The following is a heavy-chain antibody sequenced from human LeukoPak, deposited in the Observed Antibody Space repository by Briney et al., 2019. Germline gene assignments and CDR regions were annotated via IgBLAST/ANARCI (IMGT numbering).Heavy chain of an antibody. CDR1: GYTFTSYG. Sequence: ASVKVSCKASGYTFTSYGISWVRQAPGQRLEWMGWINAGNGNTKYSQKFQGRVTITRDTSASTAYMELSSLRSEDTAVYYCARDNRGSSWYAGRENWFDPWGQGTLVTVSS. V-gene: IGHV1-3*01. J-gene: IGHJ5*02. CDR2: INAGNGNT. CDR3: ARDNRGSSWYAGRENWFDP. D-gene: IGHD6-13*01.